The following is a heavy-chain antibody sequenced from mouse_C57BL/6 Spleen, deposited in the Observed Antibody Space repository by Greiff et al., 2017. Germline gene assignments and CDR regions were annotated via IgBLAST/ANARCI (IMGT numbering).Heavy chain of an antibody. CDR2: IYPGDGDT. J-gene: IGHJ2*01. CDR1: GYAFSSYW. D-gene: IGHD1-1*01. CDR3: ARDGGSYFDY. V-gene: IGHV1-80*01. Sequence: VQLVESGAELVKPGASVKISCKASGYAFSSYWMNWVKQRPGKGLEWIGQIYPGDGDTNYNGKFKGKATLTADKSSSTAYMQLSSLTSEDYAVYFCARDGGSYFDYWGQGTTLTVSS.